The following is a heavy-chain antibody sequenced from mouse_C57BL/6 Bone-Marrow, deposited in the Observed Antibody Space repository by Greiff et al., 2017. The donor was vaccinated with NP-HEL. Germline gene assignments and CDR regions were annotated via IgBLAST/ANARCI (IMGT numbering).Heavy chain of an antibody. CDR1: GYTFTSYW. Sequence: QVQLQQPGAELVKPGASVKLSCKASGYTFTSYWMQWVKQRPGQGLEWIGEIDPSDSYTNYNQKFKGKATLTVDTSSSTAYMQLSSLTSEDSAVYYCVYYGSSPAYWGQGTLVTVSA. CDR2: IDPSDSYT. D-gene: IGHD1-1*01. CDR3: VYYGSSPAY. V-gene: IGHV1-50*01. J-gene: IGHJ3*01.